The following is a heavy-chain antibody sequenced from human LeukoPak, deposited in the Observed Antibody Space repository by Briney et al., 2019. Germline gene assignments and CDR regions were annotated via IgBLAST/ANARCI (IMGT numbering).Heavy chain of an antibody. D-gene: IGHD2-15*01. V-gene: IGHV1-18*01. CDR3: ARDQSRLVVVAIFDY. CDR2: ISAYNGNT. CDR1: GGTFSSYA. J-gene: IGHJ4*02. Sequence: ASVKVSCKASGGTFSSYAISWVRQAPGQGLEWMGWISAYNGNTNYAQKLQGRVTMTTDTSTSTAYMELRSLRSDDTAVYYCARDQSRLVVVAIFDYWGQGTLVTVSS.